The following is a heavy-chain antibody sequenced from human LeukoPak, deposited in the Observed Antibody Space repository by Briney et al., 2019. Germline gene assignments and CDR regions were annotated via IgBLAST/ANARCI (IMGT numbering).Heavy chain of an antibody. CDR2: IYSGGDT. CDR3: ARDPPAVRTNTYA. J-gene: IGHJ5*02. D-gene: IGHD4/OR15-4a*01. Sequence: GGSLRLSCAASGFTVSNNYMNWVRHAPGKGLEWVSLIYSGGDTHYADSVKGRFTISRDSSKNTLYLQMNSLRAEDTAVYYCARDPPAVRTNTYAWGQGTLVTVSS. V-gene: IGHV3-66*01. CDR1: GFTVSNNY.